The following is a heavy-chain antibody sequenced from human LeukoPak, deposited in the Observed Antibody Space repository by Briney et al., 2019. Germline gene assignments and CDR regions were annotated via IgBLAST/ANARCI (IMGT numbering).Heavy chain of an antibody. Sequence: GGSLRLSCAGSGFTLSSNWMHWVRQAPGKGLVWVSRFFSDGSRTNYADSVKGRFTISRDNAKNSLYLQMNSLRAEDTAVYYCARGPTMKMDVWGKGTTVTVSS. J-gene: IGHJ6*04. CDR1: GFTLSSNW. D-gene: IGHD3-22*01. V-gene: IGHV3-74*01. CDR2: FFSDGSRT. CDR3: ARGPTMKMDV.